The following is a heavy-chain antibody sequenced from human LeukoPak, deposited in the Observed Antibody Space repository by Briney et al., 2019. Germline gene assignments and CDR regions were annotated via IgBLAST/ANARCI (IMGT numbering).Heavy chain of an antibody. CDR2: IYYSGGT. CDR3: ARGGGATRIDY. Sequence: SETLSLTCTVSGGSMSPFYWSWIRQSPGKGLEWIGSIYYSGGTNYNPSLKSRVTISVDTSKNQFSLELSSVTAADTAVYYCARGGGATRIDYWGQGTLVTVSS. D-gene: IGHD5-12*01. V-gene: IGHV4-59*08. J-gene: IGHJ4*02. CDR1: GGSMSPFY.